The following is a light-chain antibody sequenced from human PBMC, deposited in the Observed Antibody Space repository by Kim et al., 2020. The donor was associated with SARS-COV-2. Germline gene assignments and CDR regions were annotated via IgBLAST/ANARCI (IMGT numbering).Light chain of an antibody. J-gene: IGKJ4*01. CDR2: GAS. CDR3: LQDSSYPLT. V-gene: IGKV1-6*01. CDR1: QDIRND. Sequence: ASVGDRVTINCRASQDIRNDLGWYQQKPGKAPKLLIYGASTLQNGVPSRFNGGGSGTDFTLTISSLQPEDFASYYCLQDSSYPLTFGGGTKVDIK.